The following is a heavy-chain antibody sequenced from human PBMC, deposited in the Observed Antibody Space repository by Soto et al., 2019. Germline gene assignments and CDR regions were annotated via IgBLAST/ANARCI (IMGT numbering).Heavy chain of an antibody. J-gene: IGHJ5*02. D-gene: IGHD3-3*01. V-gene: IGHV3-48*02. CDR3: LRTAEHTFCP. Sequence: EVSLVESGGGLVQPGGSLRLSCAASGFTFSNYGMNWARLAPGKGLEWISYISGSSNTVYQADSVKGRFTISRDNANNSLYLQMNRLKNDDTAVYFCLRTAEHTFCPRGQGTLVTVSS. CDR2: ISGSSNTV. CDR1: GFTFSNYG.